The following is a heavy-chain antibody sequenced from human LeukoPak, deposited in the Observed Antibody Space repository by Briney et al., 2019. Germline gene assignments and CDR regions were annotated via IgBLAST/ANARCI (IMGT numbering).Heavy chain of an antibody. V-gene: IGHV3-30-3*01. Sequence: GGSLRLSCAASGFTFSSYSMNWVRQAPGKGLEWVAVISYDGSNKYYADSVKGRFTISRDNSKNTLYLQMNSLRAEDTAVYYCARDGPGETRVIINLVDYWGQGTLVTVS. CDR2: ISYDGSNK. J-gene: IGHJ4*02. CDR1: GFTFSSYS. D-gene: IGHD3-10*01. CDR3: ARDGPGETRVIINLVDY.